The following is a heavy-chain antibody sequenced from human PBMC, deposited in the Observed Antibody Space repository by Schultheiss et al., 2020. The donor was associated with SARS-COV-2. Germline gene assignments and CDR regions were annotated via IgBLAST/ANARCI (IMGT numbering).Heavy chain of an antibody. D-gene: IGHD2/OR15-2a*01. CDR2: ISYDGSNK. J-gene: IGHJ4*02. CDR3: ARSGEYYSKDY. Sequence: GESLKISCAASGFTFDDYGMSWVRQAPGKGLEWVAVISYDGSNKYYADSVKGRFTISRDNSKNTLYLQMNSLRVDDTAVYYCARSGEYYSKDYWGQGTLVTVSS. V-gene: IGHV3-30*03. CDR1: GFTFDDYG.